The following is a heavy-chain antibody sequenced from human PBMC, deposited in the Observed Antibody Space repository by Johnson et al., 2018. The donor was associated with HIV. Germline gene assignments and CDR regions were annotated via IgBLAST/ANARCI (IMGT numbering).Heavy chain of an antibody. CDR1: GFSFDDYA. V-gene: IGHV3-9*01. J-gene: IGHJ3*01. CDR3: AKDQNYGSYLLSFDV. Sequence: VQLVESGGGLVQPGGSLRLSCATSGFSFDDYAMHWVRQGPGKGLEWVAGIGSNGLTIGYVDSVKGRFPISREDATNALYLRMDSLRTEDTALYYCAKDQNYGSYLLSFDVWGQGTMVTVSS. CDR2: IGSNGLTI. D-gene: IGHD3-16*01.